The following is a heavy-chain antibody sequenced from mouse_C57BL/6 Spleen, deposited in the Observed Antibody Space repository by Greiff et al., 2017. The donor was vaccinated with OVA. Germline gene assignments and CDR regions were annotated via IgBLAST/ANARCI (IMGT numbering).Heavy chain of an antibody. D-gene: IGHD2-4*01. CDR1: GYTFTSYW. CDR3: ARVRDYDNYAMDY. Sequence: QVQLQQSGAELVKPGASVKLSCKASGYTFTSYWMHWVKQRPGQGLEWIGMIHPNSGSTNYNEKFKSKATLTVDKSSSTAYMQLSSLTSEDSAVYYCARVRDYDNYAMDYWGQGTSVTVSS. V-gene: IGHV1-64*01. CDR2: IHPNSGST. J-gene: IGHJ4*01.